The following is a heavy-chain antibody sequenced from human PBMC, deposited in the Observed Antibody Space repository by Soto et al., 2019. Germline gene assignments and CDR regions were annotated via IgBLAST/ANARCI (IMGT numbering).Heavy chain of an antibody. V-gene: IGHV1-3*01. CDR2: INAGNGNT. J-gene: IGHJ4*02. D-gene: IGHD3-22*01. CDR1: GYTFTSYA. CDR3: ARAIVVVTPPDY. Sequence: ASVKVSCKASGYTFTSYARHWVRQAPGQRLEWMGWINAGNGNTKYSQKFQGRVTITRDTSASTAYMELSSLRSEDTAVYYCARAIVVVTPPDYWGQGTLVTVSS.